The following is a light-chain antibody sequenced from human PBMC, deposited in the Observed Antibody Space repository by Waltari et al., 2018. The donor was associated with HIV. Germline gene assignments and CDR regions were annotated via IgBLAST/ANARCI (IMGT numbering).Light chain of an antibody. V-gene: IGLV3-25*03. J-gene: IGLJ2*01. CDR3: QSADITGTLGV. CDR1: ALPRQF. CDR2: KDS. Sequence: SYELAQPPSAPVSPGQTASTTCSGDALPRQFVFWYQQKPGQAPIVVIYKDSERPSGIPERFSGFISGTTATLTISAVQAEDEADYYCQSADITGTLGVFGGGTRLTV.